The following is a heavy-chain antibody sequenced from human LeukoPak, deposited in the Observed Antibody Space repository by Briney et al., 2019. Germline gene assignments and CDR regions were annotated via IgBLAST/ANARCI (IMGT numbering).Heavy chain of an antibody. D-gene: IGHD3-10*01. Sequence: GGSLRLSCAASGFTFDEYGMHWVRQAPGKGLEWVSGISWNRGSIGYADSVKGRFTISRDNAKNSLYLQMNSLRAEDTALYYCAKGGGSGYYYYGMDVWGQGTTVTVSS. CDR1: GFTFDEYG. J-gene: IGHJ6*02. V-gene: IGHV3-9*01. CDR3: AKGGGSGYYYYGMDV. CDR2: ISWNRGSI.